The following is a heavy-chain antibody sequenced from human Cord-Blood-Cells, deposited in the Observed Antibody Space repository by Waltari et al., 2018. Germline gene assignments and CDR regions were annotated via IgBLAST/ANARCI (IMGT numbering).Heavy chain of an antibody. D-gene: IGHD3-22*01. CDR3: ARSLAYYDSSGCDY. CDR1: GGTFSSYA. Sequence: QVQLVQSGAEVKKPRSSVKVSCKASGGTFSSYAISWVRQAPGQGLELMGAIIPIFGTANSAQKFQGRVTITADESTSTDYMALRSLRSEDTAVYYCARSLAYYDSSGCDYWGQGTLVTVSS. CDR2: IIPIFGTA. V-gene: IGHV1-69*01. J-gene: IGHJ4*02.